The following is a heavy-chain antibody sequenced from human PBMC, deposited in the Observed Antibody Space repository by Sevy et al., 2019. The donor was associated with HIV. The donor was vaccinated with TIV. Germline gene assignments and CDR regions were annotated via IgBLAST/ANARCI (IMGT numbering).Heavy chain of an antibody. CDR2: ISSSSSYT. V-gene: IGHV3-11*06. D-gene: IGHD1-1*01. CDR3: ARAAGTTGHYYYMDV. J-gene: IGHJ6*03. CDR1: GFTFSDYY. Sequence: GGSLRLSCAASGFTFSDYYMSWIRQAPGKGLEWVSYISSSSSYTNYADSVKGRFTISRDKAKNSLYLQMNSLRAEDTAVYYCARAAGTTGHYYYMDVWGKGTTVTVSS.